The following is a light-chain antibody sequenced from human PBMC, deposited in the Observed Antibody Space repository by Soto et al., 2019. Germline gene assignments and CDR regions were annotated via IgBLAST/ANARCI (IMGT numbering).Light chain of an antibody. CDR1: LSVSTY. J-gene: IGKJ1*01. V-gene: IGKV3-15*01. CDR3: QQYNNWPPWT. Sequence: EIVMTQSPATLSVSPGERATLSCRASLSVSTYVAWYQQKPGQAPRLLIYGASTRATGIPARFSGSGSGTEFTLTISSLQSEDFAVYYCQQYNNWPPWTFGQGTKVDIK. CDR2: GAS.